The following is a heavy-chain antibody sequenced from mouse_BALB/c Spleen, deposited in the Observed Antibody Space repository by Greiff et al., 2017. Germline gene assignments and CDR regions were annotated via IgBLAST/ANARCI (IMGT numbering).Heavy chain of an antibody. Sequence: VHVKQSGAELVRSGASVKLSCTASGFNIKDYYMHWVKQRPEQGLEWIGWIDPENGDTEYAPKFQGKATMTADTSSNTAYLQLSSLTSEDTAVYYCNEGDGNTYAMDYWGQGTSVTVSS. J-gene: IGHJ4*01. CDR1: GFNIKDYY. CDR2: IDPENGDT. D-gene: IGHD2-1*01. V-gene: IGHV14-4*02. CDR3: NEGDGNTYAMDY.